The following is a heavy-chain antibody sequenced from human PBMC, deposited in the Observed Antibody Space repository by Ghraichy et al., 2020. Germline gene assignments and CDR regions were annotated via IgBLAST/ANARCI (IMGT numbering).Heavy chain of an antibody. CDR1: GDSINTYY. Sequence: SETLSLTCTVSGDSINTYYWSWIRQPPGKGLQWIGYIYYIGSTHYNPSFESRVTMSEDTSSNQYSLELRSVTAADTAVYYCARVSGWYSIVWGQVILVTVSS. D-gene: IGHD6-13*01. CDR3: ARVSGWYSIV. V-gene: IGHV4-59*13. CDR2: IYYIGST. J-gene: IGHJ4*02.